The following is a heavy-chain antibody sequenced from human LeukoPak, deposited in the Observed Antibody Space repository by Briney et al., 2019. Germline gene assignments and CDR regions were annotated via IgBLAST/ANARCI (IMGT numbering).Heavy chain of an antibody. V-gene: IGHV4-61*01. D-gene: IGHD4-17*01. J-gene: IGHJ6*02. CDR1: SRFDSSGCAL. CDR2: IYYSGST. Sequence: SETLSLLYSFSSRFDSSGCALGSSIRQPPGKGLEWVGYIYYSGSTNYNPSLKSRVALSVDTSKNQLSLKLSSVTAADPSVSYCARTPPTVTTFMTTYRYTSYYGMDVWGQGTTVTVSS. CDR3: ARTPPTVTTFMTTYRYTSYYGMDV.